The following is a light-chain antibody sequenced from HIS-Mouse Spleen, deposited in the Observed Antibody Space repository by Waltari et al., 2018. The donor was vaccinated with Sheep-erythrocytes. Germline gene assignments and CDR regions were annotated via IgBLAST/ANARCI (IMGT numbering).Light chain of an antibody. V-gene: IGLV3-1*01. J-gene: IGLJ2*01. CDR2: QDS. CDR3: QVWDSSTGVV. CDR1: TLGANY. Sequence: SYELTQPPSVSVSPGQTASITCSGDTLGANYACWYQQKPGQSHVLVIYQDSKRPSGIPERFSGSNSGNTATLTISGTQAMDEADYYCQVWDSSTGVVFGGGTKLTVL.